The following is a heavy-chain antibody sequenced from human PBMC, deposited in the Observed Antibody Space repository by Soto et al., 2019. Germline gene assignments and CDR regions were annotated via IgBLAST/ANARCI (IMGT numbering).Heavy chain of an antibody. CDR3: VRDSYSYGFDY. J-gene: IGHJ4*02. Sequence: QLQLQESGSGLVKPSQTLSLTCGVSGASITSAGYSWNWVRQTPGKGLEWIGSVYPTGRTSYNPSLKSRVTMSLERSENQFSLRLSSVTVADTAVYFCVRDSYSYGFDYWGQGARVTVSS. V-gene: IGHV4-30-2*01. CDR2: VYPTGRT. CDR1: GASITSAGYS. D-gene: IGHD5-18*01.